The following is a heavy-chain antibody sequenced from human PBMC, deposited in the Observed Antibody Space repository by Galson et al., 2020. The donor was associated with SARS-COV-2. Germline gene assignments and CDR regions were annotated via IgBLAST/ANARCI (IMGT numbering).Heavy chain of an antibody. D-gene: IGHD2-2*01. Sequence: GGSLRLSCAASGFTFSGSAIHWVRQASGKGLEWVGRVKSKTNSYATAYAASVKGRFTISRDDSRNTAYLQMNSLKTEDTALYYCTVGYCSSTTCYPRFDPWGQGTLVTVSA. CDR3: TVGYCSSTTCYPRFDP. CDR2: VKSKTNSYAT. J-gene: IGHJ5*02. CDR1: GFTFSGSA. V-gene: IGHV3-73*01.